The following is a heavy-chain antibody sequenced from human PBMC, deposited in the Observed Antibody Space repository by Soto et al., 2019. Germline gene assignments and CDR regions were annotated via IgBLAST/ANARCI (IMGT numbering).Heavy chain of an antibody. J-gene: IGHJ4*02. D-gene: IGHD4-17*01. CDR1: GGSFSGYY. Sequence: PSETLSLTCAVYGGSFSGYYWSWIRQPPGKGLEWIGEINHSGSTNYNPSLKSRVTISVDTSKNQFSLKLSSVTAADTAVYYCARGLPGDYDYHWGQGTLVTVSS. CDR2: INHSGST. V-gene: IGHV4-34*01. CDR3: ARGLPGDYDYH.